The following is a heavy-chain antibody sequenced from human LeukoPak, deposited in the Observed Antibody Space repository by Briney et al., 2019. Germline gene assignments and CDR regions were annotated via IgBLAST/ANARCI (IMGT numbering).Heavy chain of an antibody. CDR1: GVSFSGYY. CDR3: ARRPYVWGSYRYTSYYFDY. CDR2: INHSGST. J-gene: IGHJ4*02. Sequence: SETLSLTCAVYGVSFSGYYWSWLRQPPGKGLEWIGEINHSGSTNYNPSLKSRVTISVDTSKNQFSLKLSSVTAADTAVYYCARRPYVWGSYRYTSYYFDYWGQGTLVTVSS. V-gene: IGHV4-34*01. D-gene: IGHD3-16*02.